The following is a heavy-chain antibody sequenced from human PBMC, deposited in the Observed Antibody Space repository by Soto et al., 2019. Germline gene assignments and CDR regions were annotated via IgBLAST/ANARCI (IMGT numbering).Heavy chain of an antibody. J-gene: IGHJ4*02. D-gene: IGHD3-3*01. CDR2: IYSGGSA. Sequence: EVQLVESGGDLILPGGSLRLSCAASGFSASATYMSWVRQAPGKGLEWVSVIYSGGSASYADSVKGRFTISRDNSKNTVYIQMNNMRADDTGVYYCARGEEWGWRHYFDLWGQGTPVTVSS. CDR1: GFSASATY. CDR3: ARGEEWGWRHYFDL. V-gene: IGHV3-53*01.